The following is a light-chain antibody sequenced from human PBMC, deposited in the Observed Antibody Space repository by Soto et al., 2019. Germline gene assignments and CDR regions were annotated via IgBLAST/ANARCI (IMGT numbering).Light chain of an antibody. CDR2: DAS. CDR1: QSVSRY. J-gene: IGKJ1*01. CDR3: QQRSSWPPWT. V-gene: IGKV3-11*01. Sequence: EIGLTQFPSTLSLSPGERATLSCRASQSVSRYLAWYQQKPCQAPRLLIFDASYSATGIPARFSGSGSGTAVTLTISSLAPEDFALYYCQQRSSWPPWTFGQGTLVESK.